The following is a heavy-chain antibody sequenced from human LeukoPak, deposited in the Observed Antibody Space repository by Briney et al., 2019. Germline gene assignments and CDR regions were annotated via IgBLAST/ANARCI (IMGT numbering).Heavy chain of an antibody. V-gene: IGHV1-58*02. CDR1: GFTFTSSA. D-gene: IGHD3-16*01. Sequence: SVKVSFKASGFTFTSSAMQWLRQARGQRLERRGGIVVGSSDTNYAQKFQERVTITRDMSTSTTYMELSSLRSEDTAVYFWTADPYYDASGPPRWFDPWGQGTLVTVSS. CDR2: IVVGSSDT. J-gene: IGHJ5*02. CDR3: TADPYYDASGPPRWFDP.